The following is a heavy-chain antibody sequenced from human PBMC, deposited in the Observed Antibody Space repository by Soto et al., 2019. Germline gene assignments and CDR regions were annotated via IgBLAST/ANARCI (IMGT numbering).Heavy chain of an antibody. CDR3: ATEQPRYSYPYALGY. D-gene: IGHD5-18*01. Sequence: EVQLVESGGGLVQPGGSLRLSCAASGFTFSSYSMNWVRQAPGKGLEWVASIRSSSSYINYADSVKGRFTISRDNDKNSLYLQMNSLRAEDTAVYYCATEQPRYSYPYALGYWGQGTLVTVSS. CDR2: IRSSSSYI. CDR1: GFTFSSYS. V-gene: IGHV3-21*01. J-gene: IGHJ4*02.